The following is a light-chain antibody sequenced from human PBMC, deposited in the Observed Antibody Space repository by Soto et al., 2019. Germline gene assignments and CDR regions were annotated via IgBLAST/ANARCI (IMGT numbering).Light chain of an antibody. CDR1: SSNIGACYD. CDR2: GNT. J-gene: IGLJ2*01. V-gene: IGLV1-40*01. Sequence: QSVLTQPPSMSGAPGQGVTISCTGSSSNIGACYDVHWYQQVPGTAPKLLIYGNTNRPSGVPDRFSASKSGTSASLAISGLQAEDEADYYCQSYESSLSGWIFGGGTKLTVL. CDR3: QSYESSLSGWI.